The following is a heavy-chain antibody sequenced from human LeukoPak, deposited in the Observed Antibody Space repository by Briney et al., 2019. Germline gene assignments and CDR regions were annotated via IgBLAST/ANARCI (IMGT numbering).Heavy chain of an antibody. CDR3: ARVEAVCGGDCFSDY. CDR1: GYTFTSYG. D-gene: IGHD2-21*02. Sequence: ASVKVSCKASGYTFTSYGISWVRQAPGQGLEWMGWISAYNGNTNYAQKLQGRVTMTTDTSMSTAYMELRSLRSDDTAVYYCARVEAVCGGDCFSDYWGQGTLVTVSS. CDR2: ISAYNGNT. V-gene: IGHV1-18*01. J-gene: IGHJ4*02.